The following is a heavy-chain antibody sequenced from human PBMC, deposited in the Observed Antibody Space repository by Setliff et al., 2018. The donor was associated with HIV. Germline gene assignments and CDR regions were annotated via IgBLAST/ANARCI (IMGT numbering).Heavy chain of an antibody. CDR1: GVSINRTDHY. J-gene: IGHJ4*02. D-gene: IGHD3-10*01. CDR3: AGHGDYSGSGSPAFRY. V-gene: IGHV4-39*01. CDR2: VSQSGST. Sequence: SETLSLTCSVSGVSINRTDHYWGWIRQSPGKRLEWIGSVSQSGSTHYNPSLKSRVTISPDTSKNQFSLKLSSVTAADTAVYYCAGHGDYSGSGSPAFRYWGQGTLVTVSS.